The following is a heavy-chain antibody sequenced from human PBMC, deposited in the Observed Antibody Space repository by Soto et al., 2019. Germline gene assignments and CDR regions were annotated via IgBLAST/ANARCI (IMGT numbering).Heavy chain of an antibody. D-gene: IGHD2-15*01. CDR2: IYSGGST. CDR1: GFSVSSNY. Sequence: GGSLRLSCAASGFSVSSNYMSWVRQAPGKGLERVSVIYSGGSTYYADSVKGRFTISRDNSKNTLYLQMNSLRAEDTAVYYCAGLNCSGGSCYSEGAFDIWGQGTMVTVSS. CDR3: AGLNCSGGSCYSEGAFDI. V-gene: IGHV3-66*01. J-gene: IGHJ3*02.